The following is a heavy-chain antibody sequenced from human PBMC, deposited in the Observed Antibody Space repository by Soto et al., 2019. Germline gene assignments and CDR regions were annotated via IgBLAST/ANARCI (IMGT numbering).Heavy chain of an antibody. CDR1: GDSVSSNSAA. J-gene: IGHJ4*02. D-gene: IGHD5-18*01. Sequence: QVQLQQSGPGLVKPSQTLSLTCAISGDSVSSNSAAWNWIRQSPSRGLEWLGRTYYRSKWYNDYAVSVKSRITINPDTSKNQFSLQLNSVTPEDTAVYYCAREGYSYGPLDRQPSFDYWGQGTLVTVSS. CDR3: AREGYSYGPLDRQPSFDY. V-gene: IGHV6-1*01. CDR2: TYYRSKWYN.